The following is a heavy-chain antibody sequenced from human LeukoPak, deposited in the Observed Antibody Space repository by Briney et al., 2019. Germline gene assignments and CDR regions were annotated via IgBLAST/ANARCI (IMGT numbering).Heavy chain of an antibody. CDR2: ISGSSSYI. V-gene: IGHV3-21*01. Sequence: GGSLRLSCAASGFTFSSYSMNWVRQAPGKGLEWVSSISGSSSYIYYADSVKGRFTISRDNAKNSLYLQMNSLRAEDTAVYYCARDNDYGGRLFDYWGQGTLVTVSS. CDR3: ARDNDYGGRLFDY. J-gene: IGHJ4*02. D-gene: IGHD4-17*01. CDR1: GFTFSSYS.